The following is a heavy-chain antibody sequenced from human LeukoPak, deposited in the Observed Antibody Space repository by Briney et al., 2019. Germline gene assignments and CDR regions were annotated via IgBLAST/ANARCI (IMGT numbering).Heavy chain of an antibody. V-gene: IGHV3-66*01. CDR1: GFTFSSYA. D-gene: IGHD2-8*01. CDR3: ARSPNGYYYHGMDV. CDR2: INSGGST. J-gene: IGHJ6*02. Sequence: GGSLRLSCAASGFTFSSYAMSWVRQAPGKGLEWVSVINSGGSTYYADSVQGRFTISRDNSKNTVYLQMNSLRAEDTAEYYCARSPNGYYYHGMDVWGQGTTVTVSS.